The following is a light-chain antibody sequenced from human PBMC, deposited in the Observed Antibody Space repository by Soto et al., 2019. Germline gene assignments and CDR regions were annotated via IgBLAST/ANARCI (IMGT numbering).Light chain of an antibody. CDR3: QQYGSSPDT. V-gene: IGKV3-20*01. J-gene: IGKJ2*01. Sequence: IVLTQSPGTLSLSPGERATLSCRASQRVSSSYLAWYQQKPGQAPRLIIYGASSRATGIPDRFSGSGYGTDFTLTISRLEPEDFAVYYCQQYGSSPDTFGQGTNLEI. CDR2: GAS. CDR1: QRVSSSY.